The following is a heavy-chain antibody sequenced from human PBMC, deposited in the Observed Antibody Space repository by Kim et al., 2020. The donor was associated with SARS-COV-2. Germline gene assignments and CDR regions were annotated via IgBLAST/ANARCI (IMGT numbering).Heavy chain of an antibody. D-gene: IGHD4-17*01. CDR3: AKETTVTTYYYYYGMDV. CDR1: GFTFDDYA. V-gene: IGHV3-43*02. Sequence: GGSLRLSCAASGFTFDDYAMHWVRQAPGKGLEWVSLISVDGGSTYYADSVKGRFTISRDNSKNSLYLQMNSLRTEDTALYYCAKETTVTTYYYYYGMDVWGQGTTVTVSS. CDR2: ISVDGGST. J-gene: IGHJ6*02.